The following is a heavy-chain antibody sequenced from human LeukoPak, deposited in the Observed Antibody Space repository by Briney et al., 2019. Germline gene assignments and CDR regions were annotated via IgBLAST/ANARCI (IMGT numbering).Heavy chain of an antibody. CDR2: SSAYNGKT. D-gene: IGHD3-10*01. V-gene: IGHV1-18*01. J-gene: IGHJ4*02. Sequence: VASVKVSCKASGYSFTSYGISWVGQAPGQGVEGVGWSSAYNGKTNYAQKLQGRVTMTTDTSTSTAYMELRSLRSDDTAVSSCARRSMVRGVISYWGQGTLVTVSS. CDR1: GYSFTSYG. CDR3: ARRSMVRGVISY.